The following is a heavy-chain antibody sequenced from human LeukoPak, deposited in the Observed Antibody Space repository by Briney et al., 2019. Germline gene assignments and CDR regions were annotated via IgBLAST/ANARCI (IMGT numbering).Heavy chain of an antibody. J-gene: IGHJ4*02. V-gene: IGHV3-23*01. CDR3: AKDLDYFMIVAGFDY. CDR1: GFTFSTYA. Sequence: PGGSLRLSCVASGFTFSTYAMNWVRQAPGRGLEWVSGVSGTGTVTFYAGSVKGRFTISRDNSKNTLYLQMNSLRAEDTAVYYCAKDLDYFMIVAGFDYWGQGTLVTVSS. D-gene: IGHD3-22*01. CDR2: VSGTGTVT.